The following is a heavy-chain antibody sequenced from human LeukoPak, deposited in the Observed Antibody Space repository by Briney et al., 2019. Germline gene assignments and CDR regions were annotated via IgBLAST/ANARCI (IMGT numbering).Heavy chain of an antibody. Sequence: PSETLSLTCTVSGGSINSDNYYWSWIRQPAGKGLEWIGRIYTSGSTYYNPSLKSRVTISVDTSKNQFSLKLSSVTAADTAVYYCASYPIAVAGLAGYYYMDVWGKGTTVTVSS. CDR3: ASYPIAVAGLAGYYYMDV. CDR2: IYTSGST. J-gene: IGHJ6*03. V-gene: IGHV4-61*02. D-gene: IGHD6-19*01. CDR1: GGSINSDNYY.